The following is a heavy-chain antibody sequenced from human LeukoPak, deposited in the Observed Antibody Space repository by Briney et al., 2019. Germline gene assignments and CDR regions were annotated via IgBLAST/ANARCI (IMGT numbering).Heavy chain of an antibody. CDR2: ISSSSTTI. J-gene: IGHJ4*02. D-gene: IGHD5-18*01. Sequence: GGSLRLSCAVSGFHFSTYSMDWVRQAPGKGLEWVSYISSSSTTIYYADSVKGRFTISRDNAKNSLYLQMNSLRAEDTAVYYCARDAGYSYGWDTFDYWGQGTLVTVSS. CDR1: GFHFSTYS. CDR3: ARDAGYSYGWDTFDY. V-gene: IGHV3-48*01.